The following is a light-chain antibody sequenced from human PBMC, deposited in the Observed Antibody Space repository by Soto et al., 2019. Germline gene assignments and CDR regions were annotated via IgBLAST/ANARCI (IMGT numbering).Light chain of an antibody. V-gene: IGKV3-15*01. J-gene: IGKJ2*01. CDR2: GAS. Sequence: EIVLTQSPATLSVSPGERATLSCRASQSVTSNLAWYQQQPGQAPRLLIYGASTRATGIPARFSGSGSGTEFTLTISKLQPEDFAVYYCQQYCNWPFTFGQGTKVDIK. CDR1: QSVTSN. CDR3: QQYCNWPFT.